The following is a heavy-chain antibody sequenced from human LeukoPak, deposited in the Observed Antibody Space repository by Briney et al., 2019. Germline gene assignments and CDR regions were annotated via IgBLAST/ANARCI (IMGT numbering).Heavy chain of an antibody. D-gene: IGHD6-19*01. CDR3: ARDGSVSSRLQWLVPDY. CDR2: ISYDGSIN. V-gene: IGHV3-30*03. Sequence: QSGRSLRLSCAASGFTFSSSGMHWVRRAPGKGLEWVAVISYDGSINYYEDSVKGRFTISRDNSKNTVFLQMNSLRVEDTAMYYCARDGSVSSRLQWLVPDYWGQGTLVTVSS. CDR1: GFTFSSSG. J-gene: IGHJ4*02.